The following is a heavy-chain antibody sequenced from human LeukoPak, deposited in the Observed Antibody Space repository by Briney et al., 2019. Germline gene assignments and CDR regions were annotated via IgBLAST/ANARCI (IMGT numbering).Heavy chain of an antibody. CDR1: GYTFTGYY. CDR3: ARSLYYYGSGEDC. D-gene: IGHD3-10*01. CDR2: INPNSGGT. Sequence: GASVKVSCKASGYTFTGYYMHWVRQAPGQGLEWMGWINPNSGGTNYAQKFQGRATMTRDTSMNSAYMELTYLTSDDTAMYYCARSLYYYGSGEDCWGQGTLVTVSS. J-gene: IGHJ4*02. V-gene: IGHV1-2*02.